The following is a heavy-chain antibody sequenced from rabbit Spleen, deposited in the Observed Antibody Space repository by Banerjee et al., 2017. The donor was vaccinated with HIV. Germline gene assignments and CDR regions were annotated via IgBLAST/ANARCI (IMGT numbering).Heavy chain of an antibody. Sequence: QSLEESGGDLVKPGASLTLTCIASGFSFSSSYWMWWVRQAPGKGLEWIGCINTGSGSAYYASWVKSRFTISKTSSSTVTLQMTSLTVADTATYFCARDTGSSFSSYGMDLWGPGTLVTVS. V-gene: IGHV1S40*01. CDR2: INTGSGSA. CDR1: GFSFSSSYW. D-gene: IGHD8-1*01. CDR3: ARDTGSSFSSYGMDL. J-gene: IGHJ6*01.